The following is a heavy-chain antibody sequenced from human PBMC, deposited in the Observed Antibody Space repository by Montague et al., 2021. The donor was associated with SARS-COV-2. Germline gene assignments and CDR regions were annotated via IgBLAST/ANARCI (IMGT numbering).Heavy chain of an antibody. D-gene: IGHD4-17*01. CDR2: INHSGST. Sequence: SETLSLTCAVYGGSFSGYYWSWIRQPPGKGLEWIGEINHSGSTNYNPSLKSRVTISVDTSKNQFSLKLSSVTAADTAVYYCARGRTVTTFYYYYGMDVWGQGTRVT. CDR3: ARGRTVTTFYYYYGMDV. J-gene: IGHJ6*02. V-gene: IGHV4-34*01. CDR1: GGSFSGYY.